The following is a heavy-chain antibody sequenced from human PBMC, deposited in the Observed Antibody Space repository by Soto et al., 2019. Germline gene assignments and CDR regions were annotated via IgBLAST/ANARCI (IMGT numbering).Heavy chain of an antibody. V-gene: IGHV3-21*01. CDR1: GFTFSSYS. CDR3: ATQFMYYDSSGPHSPYYYGMDV. Sequence: GGSLRLSCAASGFTFSSYSMNWVRQAPGKGLEWASSISSSSCYIYYADSVKGRFTISRDNAKNSLYLQMNSLRAEDTAVYYCATQFMYYDSSGPHSPYYYGMDVWGQGTTVTVSS. CDR2: ISSSSCYI. J-gene: IGHJ6*02. D-gene: IGHD3-22*01.